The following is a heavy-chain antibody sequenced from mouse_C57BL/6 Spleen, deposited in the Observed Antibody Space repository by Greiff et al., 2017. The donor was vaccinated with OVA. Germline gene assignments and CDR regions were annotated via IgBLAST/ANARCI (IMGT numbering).Heavy chain of an antibody. CDR2: IDPANGNT. CDR3: ARDFYYGSSYVRYFDV. J-gene: IGHJ1*03. V-gene: IGHV14-3*01. CDR1: GFNIKNTY. D-gene: IGHD1-1*01. Sequence: LKQSVAELVRPGASVKLSCTASGFNIKNTYMHWVKQRPEQGLEWIGRIDPANGNTKYAPKFQGKATITADTSSNTAYLQLSSLTSEDTAIYYCARDFYYGSSYVRYFDVWGTGTTVTVSS.